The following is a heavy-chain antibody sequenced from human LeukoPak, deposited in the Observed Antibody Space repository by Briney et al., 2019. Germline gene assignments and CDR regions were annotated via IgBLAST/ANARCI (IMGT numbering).Heavy chain of an antibody. J-gene: IGHJ4*02. CDR1: GYTFTSYW. V-gene: IGHV5-51*01. CDR2: IYPGDSDT. CDR3: ARQSSSWFQNTPYYFDY. Sequence: GASVKVSCKASGYTFTSYWIGWVRQMPGKGLEWMGIIYPGDSDTRYSPSFQGQVTISADKSISTAYLQWSSLKASDTAMYYCARQSSSWFQNTPYYFDYWGQGTLVTVSS. D-gene: IGHD6-13*01.